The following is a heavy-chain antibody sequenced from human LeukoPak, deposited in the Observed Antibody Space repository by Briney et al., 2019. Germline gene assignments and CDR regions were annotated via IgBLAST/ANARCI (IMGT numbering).Heavy chain of an antibody. J-gene: IGHJ6*03. V-gene: IGHV3-74*01. CDR1: GFTFSSYW. D-gene: IGHD5-24*01. CDR3: ARGTWATLYYYYMDV. CDR2: INSDGSST. Sequence: PGGSLRLSCAASGFTFSSYWMHWVRQAPGKGLVWVSRINSDGSSTSYADSVKGRFTISRDNAKNTLYLQMNSLRAEDTAVYYCARGTWATLYYYYMDVGGKGTTVTVSS.